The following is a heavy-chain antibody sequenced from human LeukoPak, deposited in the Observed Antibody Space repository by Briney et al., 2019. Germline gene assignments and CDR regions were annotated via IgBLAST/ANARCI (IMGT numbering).Heavy chain of an antibody. CDR1: GFTFSSYG. CDR2: IRYDGSNK. CDR3: ASVLLWFGELLPVDY. D-gene: IGHD3-10*01. J-gene: IGHJ4*02. Sequence: GGSLRLSCAASGFTFSSYGMHWVRQAPGKGLEWVAFIRYDGSNKYYADSVKGRFAISRDNSKNTLYLQMNSLRAEDTAVYYCASVLLWFGELLPVDYWGQGTLVTVSS. V-gene: IGHV3-30*02.